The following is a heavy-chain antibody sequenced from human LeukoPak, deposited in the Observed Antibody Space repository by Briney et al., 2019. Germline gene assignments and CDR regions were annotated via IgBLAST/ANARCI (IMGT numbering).Heavy chain of an antibody. D-gene: IGHD3-22*01. CDR1: GGSISSYY. J-gene: IGHJ6*03. CDR2: IYYSGST. V-gene: IGHV4-59*01. CDR3: ARYGHDSSGYYYYYMDV. Sequence: SETLSLTCTVSGGSISSYYWSWTRQPPGKGLEWIGYIYYSGSTNYNPSLKSRVTISVDTSKNQFSLKLSSVTAADTAVYYCARYGHDSSGYYYYYMDVWGKGTTVTISS.